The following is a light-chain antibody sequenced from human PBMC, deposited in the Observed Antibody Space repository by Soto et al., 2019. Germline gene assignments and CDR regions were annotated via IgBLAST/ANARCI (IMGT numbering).Light chain of an antibody. J-gene: IGKJ1*01. CDR1: QSILYSSNNNNY. CDR2: WAS. Sequence: DIVMTQSPDSLAVSRGERATINCKSSQSILYSSNNNNYLAWYQQKPGQPPKLLIYWASTRESGVPDRFSGSGSGTDFTLTISSLQAEDVAVYYCQQSYSTPPTFGQGTKVEI. V-gene: IGKV4-1*01. CDR3: QQSYSTPPT.